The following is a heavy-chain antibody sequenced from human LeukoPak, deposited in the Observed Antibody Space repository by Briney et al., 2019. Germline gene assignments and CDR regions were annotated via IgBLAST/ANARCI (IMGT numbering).Heavy chain of an antibody. J-gene: IGHJ3*02. D-gene: IGHD3-22*01. CDR3: ARAITYYYDSSGYYYVVIAAFDI. V-gene: IGHV4-59*01. CDR1: GGSLSSYY. Sequence: SETLSLTCTVSGGSLSSYYWSWIRQPPGKGLEWIGYIYYSGSTNYNPSLKSRGTISVDTSKNQFSLKLSSVTAADTAVYYCARAITYYYDSSGYYYVVIAAFDIWGQGTMVTVSS. CDR2: IYYSGST.